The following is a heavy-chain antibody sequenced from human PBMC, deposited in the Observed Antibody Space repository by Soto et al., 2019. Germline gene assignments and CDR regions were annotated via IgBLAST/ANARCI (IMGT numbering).Heavy chain of an antibody. Sequence: GESLKISCKGSGYSFTSYWIGWVRQMPGKGLEWMGIIYPGDSDTRYSPSFQGQVTISADKSISTAYLQWSSLKASDTAMYYCARQKGYCIITSCYAHYYYGIDGCGQRTTVPGSS. CDR3: ARQKGYCIITSCYAHYYYGIDG. CDR1: GYSFTSYW. V-gene: IGHV5-51*01. D-gene: IGHD2-2*01. J-gene: IGHJ6*02. CDR2: IYPGDSDT.